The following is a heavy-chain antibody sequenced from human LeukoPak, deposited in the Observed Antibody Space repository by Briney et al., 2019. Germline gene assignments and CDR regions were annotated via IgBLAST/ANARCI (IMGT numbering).Heavy chain of an antibody. J-gene: IGHJ4*02. CDR1: GGSISNSSSY. Sequence: SETLSLTCTVSGGSISNSSSYWGWIRQPPGKGLECIGSIHYSGSTYYNPSLKSRVTISVDTSKNQFSLKLSSVTAADTAVYYCARQVEYSSSWFDYWGQGTLVTVSS. CDR2: IHYSGST. CDR3: ARQVEYSSSWFDY. V-gene: IGHV4-39*01. D-gene: IGHD6-13*01.